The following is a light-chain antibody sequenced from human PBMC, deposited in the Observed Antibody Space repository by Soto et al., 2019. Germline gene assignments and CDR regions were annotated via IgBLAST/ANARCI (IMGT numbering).Light chain of an antibody. CDR1: SSDVGAYNY. CDR3: SSYTSSTLV. CDR2: DVS. J-gene: IGLJ2*01. Sequence: QPVLTQPASVSGSPGQSITISCTGTSSDVGAYNYVSWYQQHPGTAPKLMIYDVSNRPSGISNRFSGSKSGNTASLTISGLQAEDEADYYCSSYTSSTLVFGGGTKLTVL. V-gene: IGLV2-14*03.